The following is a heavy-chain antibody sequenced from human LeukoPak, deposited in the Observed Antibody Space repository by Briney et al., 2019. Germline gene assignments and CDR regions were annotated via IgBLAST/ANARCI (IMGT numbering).Heavy chain of an antibody. CDR1: EYTFTGYY. V-gene: IGHV1-2*06. CDR3: AREKYYYDSSGYYPVDY. D-gene: IGHD3-22*01. Sequence: ASVKVSCKASEYTFTGYYMHWVRQAPGQGLEWMGRINPNSGGTNYAQKFQGRVTMTRDTSISTAYMELSRLRSDDTAVYYCAREKYYYDSSGYYPVDYWGQGTLVTVSS. CDR2: INPNSGGT. J-gene: IGHJ4*02.